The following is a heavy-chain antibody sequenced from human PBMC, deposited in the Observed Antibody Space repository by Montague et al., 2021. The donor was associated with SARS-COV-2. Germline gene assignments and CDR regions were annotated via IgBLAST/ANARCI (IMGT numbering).Heavy chain of an antibody. CDR1: GGSISNHY. CDR2: IYCSGST. J-gene: IGHJ4*02. D-gene: IGHD3-10*01. V-gene: IGHV4-59*11. Sequence: SETLSLTCTVSGGSISNHYWSWIRQPPGKGLEWIGYIYCSGSTNYNPSLKSRVTISVDTSKNQFSLKLSSVTAADTAVYYCARVQQGYYYGLGVSAHFDYWGQGTLVTVSS. CDR3: ARVQQGYYYGLGVSAHFDY.